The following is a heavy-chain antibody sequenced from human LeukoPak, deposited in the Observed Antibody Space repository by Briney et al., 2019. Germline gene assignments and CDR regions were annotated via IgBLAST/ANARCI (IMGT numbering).Heavy chain of an antibody. D-gene: IGHD3-16*01. CDR3: AKEVMAETHFDY. Sequence: GGSLRLSCAASGFTFSSYGMHWVRQAPGKGLEWVAVISYDGSNKYYADSVKGRFTISRDNSKNTLYLQMNSLRAEDTAVYYCAKEVMAETHFDYWGQGTLVTVSS. CDR2: ISYDGSNK. J-gene: IGHJ4*02. CDR1: GFTFSSYG. V-gene: IGHV3-30*18.